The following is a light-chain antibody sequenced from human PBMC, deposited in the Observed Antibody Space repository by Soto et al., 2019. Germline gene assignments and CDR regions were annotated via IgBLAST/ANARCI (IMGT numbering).Light chain of an antibody. CDR3: LLLYSSVKV. CDR2: DTS. J-gene: IGLJ3*02. Sequence: QAVVTQEPSMTVSPGGTVTLTCGSSTGTVTSGQYPYWFQQKPGQAPRPLIYDTSDKYSWTPARFSGSLLGGKAALTLSGAQAEDEAEYYCLLLYSSVKVFGGGTKLTVL. V-gene: IGLV7-46*01. CDR1: TGTVTSGQY.